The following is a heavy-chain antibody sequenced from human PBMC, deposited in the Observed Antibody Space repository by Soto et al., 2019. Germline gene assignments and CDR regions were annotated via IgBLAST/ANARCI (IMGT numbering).Heavy chain of an antibody. D-gene: IGHD6-19*01. J-gene: IGHJ5*02. Sequence: GGSLRLSCAASGFTFSSYAMSWVRQAPGKGLEWVSAISGSGGSTYYADSVKGRFTISRDNSKNTLYLQMNSLRAEDTSVFYCAHSGGWYLNSWFDPWGQGTLVTVSS. CDR3: AHSGGWYLNSWFDP. CDR1: GFTFSSYA. CDR2: ISGSGGST. V-gene: IGHV3-23*01.